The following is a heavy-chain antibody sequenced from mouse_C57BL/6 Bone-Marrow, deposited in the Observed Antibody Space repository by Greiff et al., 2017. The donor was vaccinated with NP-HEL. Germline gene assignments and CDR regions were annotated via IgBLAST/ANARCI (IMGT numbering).Heavy chain of an antibody. CDR3: ARRTVVAGGAMDY. CDR1: GFSFTSYA. Sequence: QVQLQQSGPGLVAPSQCLSITCTVSGFSFTSYAISWVRQPPGQGLEWLGVIWTGDGTNYNSAPKSRLSISKDNSKSHVFLKMNSLQTDDAARYYCARRTVVAGGAMDYWGQGTSVTVSS. J-gene: IGHJ4*01. V-gene: IGHV2-9-1*01. CDR2: IWTGDGT. D-gene: IGHD1-1*01.